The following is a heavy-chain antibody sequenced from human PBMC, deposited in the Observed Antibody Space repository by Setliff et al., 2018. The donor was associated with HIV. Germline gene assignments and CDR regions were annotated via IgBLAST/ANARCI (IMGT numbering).Heavy chain of an antibody. V-gene: IGHV4-59*08. Sequence: SETLSLTCTVSGASISSYYWSWIRQHPGKDLEWIGYISHSGDTYYNPSLKSRLTMSIDTSKNQFSLKLSYVTAADTAFYYCARQSPQIRYLDWLNAFDIWGQGTMVTVSS. J-gene: IGHJ3*02. CDR3: ARQSPQIRYLDWLNAFDI. CDR1: GASISSYY. D-gene: IGHD3-9*01. CDR2: ISHSGDT.